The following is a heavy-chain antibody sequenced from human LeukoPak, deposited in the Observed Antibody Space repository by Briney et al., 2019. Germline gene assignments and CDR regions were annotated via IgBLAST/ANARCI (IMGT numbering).Heavy chain of an antibody. D-gene: IGHD3-9*01. CDR1: GGSISSYY. CDR3: ARDPPLRYDILTGYSIVGGYDAFDI. V-gene: IGHV4-4*07. J-gene: IGHJ3*02. Sequence: PSETLSLTCSVSGGSISSYYWSWIRQPAGKGLEWIGRIYTSGSTNYNPSLKSRVTMSVDTSKNQFSLKLSSVIAADTAVYYCARDPPLRYDILTGYSIVGGYDAFDIWGQGTMVTVSS. CDR2: IYTSGST.